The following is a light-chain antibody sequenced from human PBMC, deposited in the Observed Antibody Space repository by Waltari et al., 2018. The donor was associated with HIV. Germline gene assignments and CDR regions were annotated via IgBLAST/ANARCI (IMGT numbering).Light chain of an antibody. CDR3: CSYAGSYTEI. Sequence: QSALTQPASVAGSPGQSITISCTGTSSDIGGYDYVSWYQQHPGKAPKLMIFDVNKRPSGVPARFSGSQFGHTASLTISWLQADDEADYYCCSYAGSYTEIFGGGTKLTVL. V-gene: IGLV2-11*01. J-gene: IGLJ2*01. CDR1: SSDIGGYDY. CDR2: DVN.